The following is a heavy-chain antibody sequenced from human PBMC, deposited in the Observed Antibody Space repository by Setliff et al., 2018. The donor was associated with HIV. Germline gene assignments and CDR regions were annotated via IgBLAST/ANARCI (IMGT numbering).Heavy chain of an antibody. CDR3: TTDPGRGRFSWNNN. CDR1: GFTFSNAW. J-gene: IGHJ4*02. D-gene: IGHD1-26*01. V-gene: IGHV3-15*01. CDR2: IRNKKNGGTT. Sequence: GGSLRLSCAAAGFTFSNAWMTWVRQAPGKGLEWVARIRNKKNGGTTYYAAPVEGRFTISRDDSKNTLSLQMNSLKTEDTAIYYCTTDPGRGRFSWNNNWGQGTLVTVSS.